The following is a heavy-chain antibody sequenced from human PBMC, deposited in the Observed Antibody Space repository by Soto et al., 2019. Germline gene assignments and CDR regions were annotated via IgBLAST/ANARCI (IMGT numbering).Heavy chain of an antibody. CDR2: IIPIYGTA. CDR1: GGTFSSYA. CDR3: ARFPYYYYGMDV. V-gene: IGHV1-69*12. Sequence: QVQLGQSGAEVKKPGSSVKVSCQASGGTFSSYAISWVRQAPGQGLEWMGGIIPIYGTANYAQKFQGRVTITADETTSTAYLELSSLRYDDTSVYYCARFPYYYYGMDVWGQGTTVTVSS. J-gene: IGHJ6*02.